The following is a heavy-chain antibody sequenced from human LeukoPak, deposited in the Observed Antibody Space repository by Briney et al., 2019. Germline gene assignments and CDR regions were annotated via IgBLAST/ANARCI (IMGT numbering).Heavy chain of an antibody. CDR1: GFTFSSYS. CDR2: ISSLSGTR. V-gene: IGHV3-48*01. CDR3: ARDHGGSYSY. J-gene: IGHJ4*02. D-gene: IGHD1-26*01. Sequence: GGSLRLSCAASGFTFSSYSMNWVRQAPGKGLEWVSFISSLSGTRDYADSVRGRFTISRDNAKNSLYLHMDSLRSEDTAVYYCARDHGGSYSYWGQGTLVTVSS.